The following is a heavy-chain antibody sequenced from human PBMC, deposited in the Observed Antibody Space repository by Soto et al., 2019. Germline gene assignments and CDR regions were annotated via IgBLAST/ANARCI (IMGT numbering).Heavy chain of an antibody. V-gene: IGHV3-30*18. D-gene: IGHD3-16*01. CDR3: AKDRWRGGRYFDY. CDR2: ISYDGSNK. J-gene: IGHJ4*02. CDR1: GFTFSSYG. Sequence: QVQLVESGGGVVQPGRSLRLSCAASGFTFSSYGMHWVRQAPGKGLEWVAVISYDGSNKYYADSVKGRFTISRDNSKNTLYLQMNSLRAEDTAVYYCAKDRWRGGRYFDYWGQGTLVTVSS.